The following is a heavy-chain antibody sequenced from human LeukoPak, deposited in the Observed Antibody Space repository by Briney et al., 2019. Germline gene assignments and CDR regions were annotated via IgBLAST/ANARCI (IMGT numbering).Heavy chain of an antibody. J-gene: IGHJ4*02. CDR1: GYTFTIYG. CDR2: ISAYNGNT. D-gene: IGHD2-2*01. Sequence: ASVKVCCKASGYTFTIYGISWVRQAPGQGLEWMGWISAYNGNTNYEQKQQGRVTMTTDTSTSTAYMELRSLRSDDTAVYYCARDSIVVVPAALLYWGQGTLVTVSS. CDR3: ARDSIVVVPAALLY. V-gene: IGHV1-18*01.